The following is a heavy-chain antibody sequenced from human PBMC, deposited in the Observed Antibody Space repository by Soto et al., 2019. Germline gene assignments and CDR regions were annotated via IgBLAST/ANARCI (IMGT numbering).Heavy chain of an antibody. CDR3: ARAYHSAYDYASGWFGP. D-gene: IGHD5-12*01. CDR2: IIPIFGTA. V-gene: IGHV1-69*01. J-gene: IGHJ5*02. CDR1: GGTFSSYA. Sequence: QVQLVQSGAEVKKPGSSVKVSCKASGGTFSSYAISWVRQAPGQGLEWMGGIIPIFGTANYAQKFQGSVTITADESTSTAYMELSSLRYEDTAVYYCARAYHSAYDYASGWFGPWGQGTLVTVSS.